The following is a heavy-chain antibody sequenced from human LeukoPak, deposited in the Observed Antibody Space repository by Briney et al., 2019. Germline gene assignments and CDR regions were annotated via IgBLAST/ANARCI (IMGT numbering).Heavy chain of an antibody. CDR3: ARYEDNWGFDY. CDR2: IYYSGST. J-gene: IGHJ4*02. Sequence: SETLSLTCTVSGGSISSYYWSWIRQPPGKGLEWIGYIYYSGSTNYNPSLKSRVTISVDTSKNQFSLKLSSVTAADTAIYYCARYEDNWGFDYWGQGTLVTVSS. CDR1: GGSISSYY. D-gene: IGHD1-1*01. V-gene: IGHV4-59*08.